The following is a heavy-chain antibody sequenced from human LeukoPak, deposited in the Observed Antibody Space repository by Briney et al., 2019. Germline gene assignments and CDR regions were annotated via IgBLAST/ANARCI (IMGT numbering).Heavy chain of an antibody. Sequence: GSLRLSCVASGFIFSDYSMDWVRQAPGKGLEWVSSINSRSNDIYYADSVKGRFTISRDNAKNSLYLQMNSLRAEDTAVYYCAREGRAYRYSSSWYPTPSWFDPWGQGTLVTVSS. J-gene: IGHJ5*02. V-gene: IGHV3-21*06. D-gene: IGHD6-13*01. CDR1: GFIFSDYS. CDR3: AREGRAYRYSSSWYPTPSWFDP. CDR2: INSRSNDI.